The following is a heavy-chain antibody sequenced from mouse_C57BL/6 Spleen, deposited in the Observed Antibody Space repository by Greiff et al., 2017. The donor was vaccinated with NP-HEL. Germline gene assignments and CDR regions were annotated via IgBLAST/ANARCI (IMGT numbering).Heavy chain of an antibody. CDR3: AREGGLANWGFAY. Sequence: QVQLQQSGAELVKPGASVKISCKASGYAFSSYWMNWVKQRPGKGLEWIGQIYPGDGDTNYNGKFKGKATLTADKSSSTAYMQLSSLTSEDSAVYFCAREGGLANWGFAYWGQGTLVTVSA. J-gene: IGHJ3*01. CDR1: GYAFSSYW. V-gene: IGHV1-80*01. CDR2: IYPGDGDT. D-gene: IGHD4-1*01.